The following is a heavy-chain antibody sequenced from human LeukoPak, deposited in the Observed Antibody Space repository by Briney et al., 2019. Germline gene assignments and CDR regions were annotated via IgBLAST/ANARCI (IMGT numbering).Heavy chain of an antibody. CDR1: GFTFSNYW. D-gene: IGHD6-19*01. Sequence: GGSLRLSCEGSGFTFSNYWMGWVRQAPGKGLQWVANIKTDGSEKYYVDSVKGRFTISRDNAKNSLYLQMNSLRAEDTAVYYCARGWVAGLDVWGQGTTVTVSS. V-gene: IGHV3-7*01. CDR3: ARGWVAGLDV. J-gene: IGHJ6*02. CDR2: IKTDGSEK.